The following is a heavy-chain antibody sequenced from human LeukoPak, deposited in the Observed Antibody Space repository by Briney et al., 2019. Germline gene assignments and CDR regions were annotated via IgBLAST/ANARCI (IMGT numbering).Heavy chain of an antibody. J-gene: IGHJ4*02. V-gene: IGHV3-30*18. CDR1: GFTLSSYD. CDR3: GKGGGGAWGGGGNDY. Sequence: PGGSLRLSCAASGFTLSSYDMHWVRQAPGKGLEWVTVISFDGSNRYYADSVKSRFTISRDNSENTLYLQMNSLRAEDTAVYYWGKGGGGAWGGGGNDYWGQGTLVTVSS. D-gene: IGHD3-16*01. CDR2: ISFDGSNR.